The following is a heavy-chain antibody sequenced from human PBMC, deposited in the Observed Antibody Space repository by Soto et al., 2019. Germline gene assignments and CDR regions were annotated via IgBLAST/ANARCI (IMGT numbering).Heavy chain of an antibody. Sequence: PGESLQMCCKGSGYSFTSYWICWVRQMPGKGLEWMGIIYPGDSDTRYSPSFQGQVTILADKSISTAYLQWSSLKASDTAMYYCASQEMATKNVDAFDIWGQGTMVTVSS. CDR1: GYSFTSYW. V-gene: IGHV5-51*01. D-gene: IGHD5-12*01. J-gene: IGHJ3*02. CDR3: ASQEMATKNVDAFDI. CDR2: IYPGDSDT.